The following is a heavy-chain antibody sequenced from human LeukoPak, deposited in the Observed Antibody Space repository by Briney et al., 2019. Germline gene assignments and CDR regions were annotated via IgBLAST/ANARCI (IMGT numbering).Heavy chain of an antibody. Sequence: SETLSLTCAVYGGSFSGYYWSWIRQPPGKGLEWIGYIYYSGSTNYNPSLKSRVTISVDTSKNQFSLKLSSVTAADTAVYYCARHFPYYYDSSGYYYFDYWGQGTLVTVSS. J-gene: IGHJ4*02. D-gene: IGHD3-22*01. CDR2: IYYSGST. V-gene: IGHV4-59*08. CDR3: ARHFPYYYDSSGYYYFDY. CDR1: GGSFSGYY.